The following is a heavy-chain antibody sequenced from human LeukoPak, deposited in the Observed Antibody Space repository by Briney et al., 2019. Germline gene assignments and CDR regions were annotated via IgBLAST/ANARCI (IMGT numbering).Heavy chain of an antibody. D-gene: IGHD3-22*01. J-gene: IGHJ3*02. CDR3: ARDRAGYYDSSGYYYTAFDI. CDR1: GYTFTSYD. CDR2: MNPNSGNT. Sequence: GALVKVSCKASGYTFTSYDINWVRQATGQGLEWMGWMNPNSGNTGYAQKFQGRVTKTRNTSISTAYMELSSLRSEDTAVYYCARDRAGYYDSSGYYYTAFDIWGQGTMVTVSS. V-gene: IGHV1-8*01.